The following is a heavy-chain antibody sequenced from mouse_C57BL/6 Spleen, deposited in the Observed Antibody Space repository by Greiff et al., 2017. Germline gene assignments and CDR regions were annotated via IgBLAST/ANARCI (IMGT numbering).Heavy chain of an antibody. CDR3: ARGNDPFAY. CDR1: GFTFSDYG. CDR2: ISSGSSTI. V-gene: IGHV5-17*01. D-gene: IGHD2-3*01. J-gene: IGHJ3*01. Sequence: DVKLVESGGGLVKPGGSLKLSCAASGFTFSDYGMHWVRQAPEKGLEWVAYISSGSSTIYYADTVKGRFTISRDNAKNTLFLQMTSLRSEDTAMYYCARGNDPFAYWGQGTLVTVSA.